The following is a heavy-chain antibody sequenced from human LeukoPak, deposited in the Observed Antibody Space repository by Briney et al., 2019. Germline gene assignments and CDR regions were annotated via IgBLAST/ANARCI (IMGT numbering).Heavy chain of an antibody. CDR1: GFTFSSYE. Sequence: PGGSLRLSCAASGFTFSSYEMNWVRQAPGKGLEWVSYISSSGSTIYYADSVKGRFTISRDNAKNSLYLQMNSLRAEDTAVYYCAREYSSGWYLDYWGQGTLVTVSS. CDR3: AREYSSGWYLDY. CDR2: ISSSGSTI. J-gene: IGHJ4*02. V-gene: IGHV3-48*03. D-gene: IGHD6-19*01.